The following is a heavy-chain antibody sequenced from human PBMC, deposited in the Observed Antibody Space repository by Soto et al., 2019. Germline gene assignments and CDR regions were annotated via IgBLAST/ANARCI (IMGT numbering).Heavy chain of an antibody. CDR1: GGTFSSYA. Sequence: SVKVSCKASGGTFSSYAISWVRQAPGQGLEWMGGIIPIFGTANYAQKFQGRVTITADESTSTAYMELSSLRSEDTAVYYCERVLPFWGGDCYSGLYYFDYWGRGTRVTVSS. D-gene: IGHD2-21*02. CDR2: IIPIFGTA. J-gene: IGHJ4*02. V-gene: IGHV1-69*13. CDR3: ERVLPFWGGDCYSGLYYFDY.